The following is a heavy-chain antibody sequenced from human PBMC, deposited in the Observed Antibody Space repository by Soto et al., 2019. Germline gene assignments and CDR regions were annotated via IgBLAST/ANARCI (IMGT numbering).Heavy chain of an antibody. D-gene: IGHD6-6*01. Sequence: PGGSLRLSCVASGFIFSNFGMHWVHQAPGKGLEWVAVISSDEKIKQYADSVRGRFAISRDNSKNTLYLQMTSLRAEDTAIYYCARGLRSVLDYWGQGTLVTVSS. J-gene: IGHJ4*02. CDR3: ARGLRSVLDY. CDR1: GFIFSNFG. V-gene: IGHV3-33*01. CDR2: ISSDEKIK.